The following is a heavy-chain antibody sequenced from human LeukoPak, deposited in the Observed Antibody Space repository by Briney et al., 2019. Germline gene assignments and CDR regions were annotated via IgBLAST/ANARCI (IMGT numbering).Heavy chain of an antibody. V-gene: IGHV4-4*02. Sequence: PSETLSLTCAVSGGSISSSNWWSWARQPPGKGLEWIGEIYHSGSTNYNPSLKSRVTISVDKSKNQFSLKLSSVTAADTAVYYCARLRITIFGVVISNYYYGMDVWGQGTTVTVSS. CDR2: IYHSGST. CDR3: ARLRITIFGVVISNYYYGMDV. D-gene: IGHD3-3*01. CDR1: GGSISSSNW. J-gene: IGHJ6*02.